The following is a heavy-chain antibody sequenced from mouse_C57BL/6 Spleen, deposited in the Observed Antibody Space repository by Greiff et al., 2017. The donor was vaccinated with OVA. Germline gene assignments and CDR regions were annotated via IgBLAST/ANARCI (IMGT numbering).Heavy chain of an antibody. D-gene: IGHD1-1*01. CDR1: GYTFTSYW. CDR2: IDPSDSYT. V-gene: IGHV1-50*01. Sequence: QVQLQQPGAELVKPGASVKLSCKASGYTFTSYWMQWVKQRPGQGLEWIGEIDPSDSYTNYNQKFKGKATLPVDTSSSTAYMQLSSLTSEDSAVYYCARITTVVAKGYFDVWGTGTTVTVSS. J-gene: IGHJ1*03. CDR3: ARITTVVAKGYFDV.